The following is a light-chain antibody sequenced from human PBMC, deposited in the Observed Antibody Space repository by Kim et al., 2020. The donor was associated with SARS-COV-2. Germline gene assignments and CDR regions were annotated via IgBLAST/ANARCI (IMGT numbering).Light chain of an antibody. Sequence: QRVTISGSGSSSTIGSNYVYWYQQLPGTAPKLLIYSNNQRPSGVPDRFSGSKSGTSASLAISGLRSEDEADYYCAAWDDSLSGLWVFGGGTQLTVL. J-gene: IGLJ3*02. CDR2: SNN. CDR1: SSTIGSNY. V-gene: IGLV1-47*02. CDR3: AAWDDSLSGLWV.